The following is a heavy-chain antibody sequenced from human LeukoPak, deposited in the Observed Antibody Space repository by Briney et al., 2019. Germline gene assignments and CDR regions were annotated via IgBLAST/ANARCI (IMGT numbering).Heavy chain of an antibody. V-gene: IGHV1-46*01. CDR1: GYTFTGFY. D-gene: IGHD2-2*01. CDR3: ASSYCSSTSCLEDWFDP. CDR2: INPSGGST. J-gene: IGHJ5*02. Sequence: ASVKVSCKASGYTFTGFYLHWVRQAPGQGLEWMGWINPSGGSTSYAQKFQGRVTMTRDMSTSTVYMELSSLRSEDTAVYYCASSYCSSTSCLEDWFDPWGQGTLVTVSS.